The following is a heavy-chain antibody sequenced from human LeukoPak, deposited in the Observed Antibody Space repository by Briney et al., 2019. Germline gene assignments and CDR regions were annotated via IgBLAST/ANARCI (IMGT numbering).Heavy chain of an antibody. V-gene: IGHV3-48*04. CDR2: ISSSSSTI. CDR3: ARGYGSGSFYQLSRY. CDR1: GFTFSSYG. D-gene: IGHD3-10*01. Sequence: GGSLRLSCAASGFTFSSYGMSWVRQAPGKGLEWVSYISSSSSTIYYADSVKGRFTISRDNAKNSLYLQMNSLRAEDTAVYYCARGYGSGSFYQLSRYWGQGTLVTVSS. J-gene: IGHJ4*02.